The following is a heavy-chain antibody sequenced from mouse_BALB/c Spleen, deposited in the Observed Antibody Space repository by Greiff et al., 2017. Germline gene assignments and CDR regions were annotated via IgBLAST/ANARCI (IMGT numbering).Heavy chain of an antibody. CDR3: ARAIYCSNYVAFAY. Sequence: QVQLQQSGPELVKPGASVQISCKASGYTFTSYDINWVKQRPGQGLEWIGRIYPYDGSTKYNQKFKGKATLTADKSSSTAYMQLSSLTSADSAVYFCARAIYCSNYVAFAYWGQGTLVTVSA. J-gene: IGHJ3*01. CDR1: GYTFTSYD. CDR2: IYPYDGST. V-gene: IGHV1S56*01. D-gene: IGHD2-5*01.